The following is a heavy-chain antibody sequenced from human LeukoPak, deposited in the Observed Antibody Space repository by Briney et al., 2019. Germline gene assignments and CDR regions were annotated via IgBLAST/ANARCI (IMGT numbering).Heavy chain of an antibody. CDR1: GFTFRNYA. V-gene: IGHV3-23*01. CDR2: ISGSGGST. J-gene: IGHJ4*02. Sequence: GRSLRLSCAASGFTFRNYAMSWVRQAPGKGLEWVSVISGSGGSTFYADSVKGRFTISRDNSKNTLYLQMNSLRAEDTAVYYCAKEGQEEFDVTHIDYWGQGTLVTVFS. D-gene: IGHD3-9*01. CDR3: AKEGQEEFDVTHIDY.